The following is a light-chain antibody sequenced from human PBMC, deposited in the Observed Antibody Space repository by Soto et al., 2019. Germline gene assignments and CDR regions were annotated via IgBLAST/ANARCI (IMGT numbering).Light chain of an antibody. CDR2: DAS. V-gene: IGKV1-5*01. CDR3: QQYNSYLYT. CDR1: QSISTW. J-gene: IGKJ2*01. Sequence: DIQMTQSPSTLSASVGDRVTITCRASQSISTWVAWYQQKPAKAPKLLIYDASSLESGVPSRFSGSGSGTEFTLTISSLQPDDFATYYCQQYNSYLYTFGQGTKLEIK.